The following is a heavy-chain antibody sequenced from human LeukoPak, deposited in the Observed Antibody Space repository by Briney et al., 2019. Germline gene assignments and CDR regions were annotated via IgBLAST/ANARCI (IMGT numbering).Heavy chain of an antibody. V-gene: IGHV4-59*01. CDR2: IYYSGST. CDR1: GGSISSYY. CDR3: VGLDYVILTGSRNHHRNDAFDI. D-gene: IGHD3-9*01. J-gene: IGHJ3*02. Sequence: PSETLSLTCTVSGGSISSYYWSWIRQPPGKGLEWIGYIYYSGSTNYNPSLKSRVTISVDTSKNQFSLKLSSVTAADTAVYYCVGLDYVILTGSRNHHRNDAFDIWGQGTMVTVSS.